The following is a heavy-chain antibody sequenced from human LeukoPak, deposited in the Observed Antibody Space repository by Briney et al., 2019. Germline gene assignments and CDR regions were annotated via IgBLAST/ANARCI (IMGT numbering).Heavy chain of an antibody. CDR3: ARRIAAAGNLMNWFDP. J-gene: IGHJ5*02. V-gene: IGHV1-46*01. Sequence: ASVKASCKASGYTFTSDYMHWVRQAPGQGLEWMGIINPSGGSTSYAQKFQGRVTMTRDTSTSTVYMELSSLRSEDTAVYYCARRIAAAGNLMNWFDPWGQGTLVTVSS. CDR2: INPSGGST. CDR1: GYTFTSDY. D-gene: IGHD6-13*01.